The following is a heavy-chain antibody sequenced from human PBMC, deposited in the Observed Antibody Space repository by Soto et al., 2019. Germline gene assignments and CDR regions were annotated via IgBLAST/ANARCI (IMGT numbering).Heavy chain of an antibody. Sequence: EVQLLESGGGLVQPGGSLRLSCAASGFTFSSYAMSWVRQAPGKGLEWVSAISGSGGSTYYADSVKGRFTISRDNSKNTLYLQMNSLRAEDTAVYYCAKDLAPYYDFWSGCMDVWGKGTTVTVSS. J-gene: IGHJ6*04. D-gene: IGHD3-3*01. V-gene: IGHV3-23*01. CDR3: AKDLAPYYDFWSGCMDV. CDR1: GFTFSSYA. CDR2: ISGSGGST.